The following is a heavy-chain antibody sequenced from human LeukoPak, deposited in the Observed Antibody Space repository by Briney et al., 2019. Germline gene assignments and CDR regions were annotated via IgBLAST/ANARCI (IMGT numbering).Heavy chain of an antibody. D-gene: IGHD6-13*01. V-gene: IGHV3-30*02. CDR2: IRYDGSNK. CDR1: GFTFSSYG. CDR3: AKDEFAVAAAGIVDY. Sequence: GGSLRLSCAASGFTFSSYGMHWVRQAPGKGLEWVAFIRYDGSNKYYADSVKGRFTISRDNSKNTLYLQMNSLRAEDTAVYYCAKDEFAVAAAGIVDYWGQGTLVTVSS. J-gene: IGHJ4*02.